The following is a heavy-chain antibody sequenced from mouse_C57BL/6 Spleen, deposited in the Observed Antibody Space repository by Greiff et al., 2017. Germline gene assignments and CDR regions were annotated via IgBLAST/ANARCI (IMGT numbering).Heavy chain of an antibody. CDR2: IYPRDGST. CDR1: GYTFTDHT. D-gene: IGHD2-10*01. V-gene: IGHV1-78*01. J-gene: IGHJ4*01. CDR3: AREDPYYGYAMDY. Sequence: QVHVKQSDAELVKPGASVKISCKVSGYTFTDHTIHWMKQRPEQGLEWIGYIYPRDGSTKYNEKFKGKATLTVDKSSSTAYMQLNSLTSEDSAVXCCAREDPYYGYAMDYWGQGTSVTVSS.